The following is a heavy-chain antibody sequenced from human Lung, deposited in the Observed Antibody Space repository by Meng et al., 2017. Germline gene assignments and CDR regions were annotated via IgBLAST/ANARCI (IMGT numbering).Heavy chain of an antibody. J-gene: IGHJ4*02. CDR3: ARDEDISAAGKLFGDY. CDR1: GYTFAAYW. D-gene: IGHD6-13*01. Sequence: GERVTAGPGVEKPGASVTLSCKPSGYTFAAYWIHWLRQAPGQGLEWMGRIDPNNDHTQYAQNFQGRVTMTSDTSISTVYMELNGLRSDDTAVYYCARDEDISAAGKLFGDYWGQGTLVTVSS. CDR2: IDPNNDHT. V-gene: IGHV1-2*06.